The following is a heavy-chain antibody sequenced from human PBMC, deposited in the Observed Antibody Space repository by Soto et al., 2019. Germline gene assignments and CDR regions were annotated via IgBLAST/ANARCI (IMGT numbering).Heavy chain of an antibody. J-gene: IGHJ4*02. Sequence: EVQLVESGGGLVKPGGSLRLSCAASGFSFRTTWMGWVRQAPGKGLEWVGRIKSKSAGETTDYADPVKGRFTISRDDSKDTLYLPMDSLETGDTAVYYCSTGSPFSGSAFDYWGQGTLVTVSS. CDR2: IKSKSAGETT. CDR3: STGSPFSGSAFDY. V-gene: IGHV3-15*05. D-gene: IGHD1-26*01. CDR1: GFSFRTTW.